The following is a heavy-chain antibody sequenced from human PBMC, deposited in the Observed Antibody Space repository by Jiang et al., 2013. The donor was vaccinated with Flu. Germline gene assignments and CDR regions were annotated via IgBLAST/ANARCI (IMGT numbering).Heavy chain of an antibody. CDR3: AKPQRGY. V-gene: IGHV4-39*01. D-gene: IGHD3-10*01. Sequence: GSGLVKPSETLSLTCTVSGGSISSSSYYWGWIRQPPGKGLEWIGSIYYSGSTYYNPSLKSRVTISVDTSKNQFSLKLSSVTAADTAVYYCAKPQRGYWGQGTLVTVSS. CDR1: GGSISSSSYY. CDR2: IYYSGST. J-gene: IGHJ4*02.